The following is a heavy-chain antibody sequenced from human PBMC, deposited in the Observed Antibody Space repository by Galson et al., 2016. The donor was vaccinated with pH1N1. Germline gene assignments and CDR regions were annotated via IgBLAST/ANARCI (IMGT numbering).Heavy chain of an antibody. D-gene: IGHD3-22*01. V-gene: IGHV3-48*01. Sequence: SLRLSCAASGFTFSTYSMNWVRQAPGKALEWLSYISGGSGTIYYADSVKGRFTISRDNAKNSLYLQMNSLRAGDTAVYYCARVQLYSDSHYMDVWGQGTTVTVSS. CDR1: GFTFSTYS. CDR3: ARVQLYSDSHYMDV. CDR2: ISGGSGTI. J-gene: IGHJ6*02.